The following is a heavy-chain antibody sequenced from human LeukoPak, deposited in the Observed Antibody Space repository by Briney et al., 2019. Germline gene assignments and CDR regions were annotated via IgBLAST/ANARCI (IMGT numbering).Heavy chain of an antibody. D-gene: IGHD6-19*01. V-gene: IGHV3-7*04. CDR1: GFTFSTDW. CDR3: SGGSGWTSQF. J-gene: IGHJ1*01. CDR2: IKIDGSET. Sequence: GGSLRFSCSASGFTFSTDWMNWVRQAPGQGLEGVATIKIDGSETYYVDFVRGPFTISKDTAKNSVHLQMNSLRAADTAVYYCSGGSGWTSQFWGQGTLVTVPS.